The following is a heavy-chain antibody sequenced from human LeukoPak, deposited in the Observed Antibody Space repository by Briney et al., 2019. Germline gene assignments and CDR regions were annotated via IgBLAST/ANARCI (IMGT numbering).Heavy chain of an antibody. Sequence: GGSLRLSCAAPGFTFSSYAMSWVRQAPGKGLEWVSAISGSGGSTYYADSVKGRFTISRDNSKNTLYLQMNSLRAEDTAVYYCAKDSSYYDSSGYYSFDYWGQGTLVTVSS. CDR1: GFTFSSYA. CDR3: AKDSSYYDSSGYYSFDY. J-gene: IGHJ4*02. CDR2: ISGSGGST. V-gene: IGHV3-23*01. D-gene: IGHD3-22*01.